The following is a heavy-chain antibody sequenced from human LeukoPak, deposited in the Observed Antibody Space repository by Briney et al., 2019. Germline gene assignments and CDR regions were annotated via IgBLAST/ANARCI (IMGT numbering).Heavy chain of an antibody. CDR1: GGSISSYY. Sequence: TPSETLSLTCTVSGGSISSYYWSWIRQPPGKGLEWIGYIYTSGSTNYNPSLKSRVTISVDTSKNQFSLKLGSVTAADTAVYYCVASGSYRPFDYWGQGTLVTVSS. D-gene: IGHD1-26*01. CDR2: IYTSGST. CDR3: VASGSYRPFDY. J-gene: IGHJ4*02. V-gene: IGHV4-4*09.